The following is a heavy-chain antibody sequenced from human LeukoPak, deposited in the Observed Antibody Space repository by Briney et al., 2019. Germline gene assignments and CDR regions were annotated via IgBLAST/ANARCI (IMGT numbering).Heavy chain of an antibody. CDR3: ARGGYSYGYPYTFDI. Sequence: GASVKVSCKASGYTFTSYYMHWVRQAPGQGLEWMGIINPSGGSTSYAQKFQGRVTMTRDTSINTAYMELSRLRSDDTAVYYCARGGYSYGYPYTFDIWGQGTMVTVSS. D-gene: IGHD5-18*01. V-gene: IGHV1-46*01. J-gene: IGHJ3*02. CDR1: GYTFTSYY. CDR2: INPSGGST.